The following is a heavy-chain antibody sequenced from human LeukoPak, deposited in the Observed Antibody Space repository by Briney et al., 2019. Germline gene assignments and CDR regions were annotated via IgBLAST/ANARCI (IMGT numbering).Heavy chain of an antibody. D-gene: IGHD2-21*02. Sequence: ASVKVSCQASGYTFTGYYMHWVRQAPGQGLEWMGWINPNSGGTNYAQKFQGRATMTRDTSISTAYMELSRLRADDTAVYYCAREELAYCGGDCYSGLDYWGQGTLVTVSS. CDR1: GYTFTGYY. CDR2: INPNSGGT. CDR3: AREELAYCGGDCYSGLDY. J-gene: IGHJ4*02. V-gene: IGHV1-2*02.